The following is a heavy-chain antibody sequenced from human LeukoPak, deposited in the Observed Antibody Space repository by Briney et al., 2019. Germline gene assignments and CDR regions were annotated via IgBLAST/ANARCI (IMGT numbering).Heavy chain of an antibody. V-gene: IGHV1-69*04. CDR3: ARGALGATTWWFDP. CDR2: IIPIFGIA. J-gene: IGHJ5*02. CDR1: GGTFSSYA. Sequence: ASVKFSCKASGGTFSSYAISWVRQAPGQGLEWMGRIIPIFGIANYAQKFQGRVTITADKSTSTAYMELSSLRSEDTAVYYCARGALGATTWWFDPWGQGTLVTVSS. D-gene: IGHD1-26*01.